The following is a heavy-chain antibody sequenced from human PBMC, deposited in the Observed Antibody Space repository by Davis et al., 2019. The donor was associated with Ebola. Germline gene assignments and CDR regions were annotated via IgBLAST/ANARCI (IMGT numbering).Heavy chain of an antibody. Sequence: GSLRLSCAVYGGSFSGYFWSWIRQPPGKGLEWIGDINYSGSTNYNPSLKSRVTISVDTSKNQFSLKLSSVTAADTAVYYCARGGDWQIDFWGQGNLVTVSS. D-gene: IGHD3-9*01. CDR3: ARGGDWQIDF. CDR1: GGSFSGYF. V-gene: IGHV4-34*01. J-gene: IGHJ4*02. CDR2: INYSGST.